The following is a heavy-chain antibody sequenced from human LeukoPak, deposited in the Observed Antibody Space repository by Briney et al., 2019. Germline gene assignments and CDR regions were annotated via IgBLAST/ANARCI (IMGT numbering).Heavy chain of an antibody. Sequence: PSETLSLTCAVYGGSFSGYYWSWIRQPPGKGLEWTGEISHSGSTNYNPSLKSRVTISVDTSKNQFSLKLSSVTAADTAVYYCAAQYSGYVRLDYWGQGTLVTVSS. V-gene: IGHV4-34*01. J-gene: IGHJ4*02. CDR2: ISHSGST. CDR1: GGSFSGYY. D-gene: IGHD5-12*01. CDR3: AAQYSGYVRLDY.